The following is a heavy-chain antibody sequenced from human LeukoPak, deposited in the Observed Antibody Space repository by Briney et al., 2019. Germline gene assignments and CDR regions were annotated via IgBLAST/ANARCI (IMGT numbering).Heavy chain of an antibody. CDR3: ASSGSLYYYDSSGYYPSAY. Sequence: GGSLRLSCAASGFTFSSYSMSWVRQAPGKGLEWVSSISSSSSYIYYADSVKGRFTISRDNAKNSLYLQMNSLRAEDTAVYYCASSGSLYYYDSSGYYPSAYWGQGTLVTVSS. CDR1: GFTFSSYS. J-gene: IGHJ4*02. D-gene: IGHD3-22*01. V-gene: IGHV3-21*01. CDR2: ISSSSSYI.